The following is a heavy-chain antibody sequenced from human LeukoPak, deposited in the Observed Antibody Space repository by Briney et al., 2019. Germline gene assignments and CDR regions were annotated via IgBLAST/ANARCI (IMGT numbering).Heavy chain of an antibody. CDR3: ARSFDI. CDR1: GFTFTDYY. Sequence: GGSLRLSCAASGFTFTDYYMSWIRQAPGKGLEWLSYISSTSTSTTYADSVKGRFTISRDNATNSLYLQMNSLRAEDTAVYYCARSFDIWGQGTMVTVSS. J-gene: IGHJ3*02. CDR2: ISSTSTST. V-gene: IGHV3-11*06.